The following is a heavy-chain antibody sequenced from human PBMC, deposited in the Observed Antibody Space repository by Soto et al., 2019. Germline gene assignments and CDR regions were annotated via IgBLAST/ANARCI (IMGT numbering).Heavy chain of an antibody. V-gene: IGHV1-69*02. Sequence: SVKVSCKASGGTFSSYTISWVRQAPGQGLEWMGRIIPILGIANYAQKFQGRVTITADKSTSTAYMELSSLRSEDTAVYYCARGIGIVVVPVAQLDPWGQGTLVTVSS. CDR3: ARGIGIVVVPVAQLDP. J-gene: IGHJ5*02. CDR1: GGTFSSYT. CDR2: IIPILGIA. D-gene: IGHD2-2*01.